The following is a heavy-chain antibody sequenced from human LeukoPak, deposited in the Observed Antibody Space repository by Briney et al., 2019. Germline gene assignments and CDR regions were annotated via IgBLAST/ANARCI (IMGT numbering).Heavy chain of an antibody. CDR2: IYPGDSDT. D-gene: IGHD6-19*01. J-gene: IGHJ4*02. Sequence: GESLKFSCKSSGYSFTTYWIGWVRQMPGKGLESMGIIYPGDSDTKYSPSFQDQVTISAYKSISTVYLQWNSLKASDTAMYYCARLQTGSGWYEGFDSWGQGTLVTVSS. V-gene: IGHV5-51*01. CDR3: ARLQTGSGWYEGFDS. CDR1: GYSFTTYW.